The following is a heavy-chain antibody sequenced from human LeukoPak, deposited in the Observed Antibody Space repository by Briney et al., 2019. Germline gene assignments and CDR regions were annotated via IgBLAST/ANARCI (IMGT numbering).Heavy chain of an antibody. CDR1: EFTFGDYA. J-gene: IGHJ6*02. V-gene: IGHV3-49*03. D-gene: IGHD3-9*01. CDR3: SKPITIFLYYYGMDV. CDR2: IRSKAYGGTT. Sequence: GGSLRLSCTASEFTFGDYAMSWFRQAPGKGLEWVGFIRSKAYGGTTEYAASVKGRFTISRDDSKSIAYLQMNSLKTEDTAVYYCSKPITIFLYYYGMDVWGQGTTVTVSS.